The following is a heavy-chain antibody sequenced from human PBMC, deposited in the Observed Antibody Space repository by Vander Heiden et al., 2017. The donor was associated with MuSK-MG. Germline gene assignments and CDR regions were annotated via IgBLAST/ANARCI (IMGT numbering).Heavy chain of an antibody. D-gene: IGHD5-18*01. CDR1: GGSISSSSYL. CDR3: ARRDRYGNTFDY. CDR2: IYYDGNM. J-gene: IGHJ4*02. V-gene: IGHV4-39*01. Sequence: QLQLQESGPGLVKPSETLSLMCTVSGGSISSSSYLWGWIRQPPGQGLEWIGSIYYDGNMYYNPSLKSRVTISVDTSKNQFSLKLGSVTAADTAVYYCARRDRYGNTFDYWGPGTLVTVSS.